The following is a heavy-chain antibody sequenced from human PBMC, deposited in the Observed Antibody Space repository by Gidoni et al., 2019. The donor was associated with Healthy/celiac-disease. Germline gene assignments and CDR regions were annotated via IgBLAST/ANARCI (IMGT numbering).Heavy chain of an antibody. D-gene: IGHD1-1*01. CDR3: AKIKFERREDYFDY. V-gene: IGHV3-23*01. J-gene: IGHJ4*02. CDR1: GLTFSSYA. Sequence: EVQLLESGGGLVQPGGSLRLSCAASGLTFSSYAMSWVRQAPGKGREWGSAISGSGGSTYYADSVKGRFTISRDNSKNTLDLQMNSLRAEDTAVYYCAKIKFERREDYFDYWGQGTLVTVSS. CDR2: ISGSGGST.